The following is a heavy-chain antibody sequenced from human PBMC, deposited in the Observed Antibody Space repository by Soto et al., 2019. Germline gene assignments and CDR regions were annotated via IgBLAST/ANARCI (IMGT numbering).Heavy chain of an antibody. CDR3: ARETEDLTSNFDY. J-gene: IGHJ4*02. CDR2: ISSTTNYI. CDR1: GFTFTRYS. V-gene: IGHV3-21*06. Sequence: GGSLRLSCAASGFTFTRYSMNWVRQAPGKGLEWVSSISSTTNYIYYGDSMKGRFTISRDNAKNSLYLEMKSLRAEDTAVYYCARETEDLTSNFDYWGQGTLVTVSS.